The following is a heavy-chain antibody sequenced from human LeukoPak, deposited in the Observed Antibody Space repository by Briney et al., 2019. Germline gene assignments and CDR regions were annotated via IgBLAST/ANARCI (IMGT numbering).Heavy chain of an antibody. CDR3: ARDTWDDILTSPPNY. CDR2: IYTSGST. J-gene: IGHJ4*02. D-gene: IGHD3-9*01. CDR1: GGSISSSSYY. Sequence: SETLSLTCTVSGGSISSSSYYWSWIRQPAGKGLEWIGRIYTSGSTNYNPSLKRRVTISVDTSKNQFSLKLSSVTAADTAVYYCARDTWDDILTSPPNYWGQGTLVTVSS. V-gene: IGHV4-61*02.